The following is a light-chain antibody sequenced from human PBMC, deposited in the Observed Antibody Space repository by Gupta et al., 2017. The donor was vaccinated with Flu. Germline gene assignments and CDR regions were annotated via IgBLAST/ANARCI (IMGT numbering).Light chain of an antibody. V-gene: IGLV1-47*01. Sequence: VTIACSGSFSKIGNNYVYWYQQVPGTAPRLVMYRDNKRPSGVPDRFSGSKSGTSVSLAISGVRSEDEADYYCAVWDDSLSGRVFGGGTKLTVL. CDR3: AVWDDSLSGRV. J-gene: IGLJ3*02. CDR2: RDN. CDR1: FSKIGNNY.